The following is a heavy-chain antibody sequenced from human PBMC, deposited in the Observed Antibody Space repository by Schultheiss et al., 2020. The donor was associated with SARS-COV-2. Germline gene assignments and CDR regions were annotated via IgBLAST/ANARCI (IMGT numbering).Heavy chain of an antibody. CDR1: GGTFSSYA. Sequence: SVKVSCKASGGTFSSYAISWVRQAPGQGLEWMGGIIPIFGTANYAQKFQGRVTITADESTSTAYMELSSLRSEDTAVYYCARDPSFGYYGMDVWGQGTTVTVSS. D-gene: IGHD3-10*01. J-gene: IGHJ6*02. V-gene: IGHV1-69*13. CDR3: ARDPSFGYYGMDV. CDR2: IIPIFGTA.